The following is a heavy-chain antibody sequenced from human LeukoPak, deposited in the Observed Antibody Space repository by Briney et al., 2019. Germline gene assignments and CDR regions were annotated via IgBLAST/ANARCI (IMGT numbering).Heavy chain of an antibody. CDR3: ARLKDDVTKFDY. CDR2: INQDVSRT. CDR1: GFAFSRYW. Sequence: GGSLRLSCAGSGFAFSRYWMAWVRQGPGKGLEWVASINQDVSRTHYVDSVKGRFTISRDNAKSSLFLQMTSLRVEDTAVYYCARLKDDVTKFDYWGQGTLVTVSS. D-gene: IGHD2-8*01. J-gene: IGHJ4*02. V-gene: IGHV3-7*01.